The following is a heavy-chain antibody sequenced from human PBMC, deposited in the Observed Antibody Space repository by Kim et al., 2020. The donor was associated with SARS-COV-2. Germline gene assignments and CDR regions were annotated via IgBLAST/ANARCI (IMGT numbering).Heavy chain of an antibody. J-gene: IGHJ4*02. CDR3: ARGLKIYSNLPFAY. Sequence: SETLSLTCAVYNGSLSDYYWTWIRQPPGGGLEWVGEINEIGRTFYNPSLKSRVTISVDMSQKQFSLKLTSVTAADAAVYYCARGLKIYSNLPFAYLGQG. D-gene: IGHD2-21*01. CDR2: INEIGRT. CDR1: NGSLSDYY. V-gene: IGHV4-34*01.